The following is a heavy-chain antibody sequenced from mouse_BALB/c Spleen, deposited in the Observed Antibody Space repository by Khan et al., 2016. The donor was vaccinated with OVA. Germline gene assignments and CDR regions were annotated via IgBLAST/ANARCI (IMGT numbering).Heavy chain of an antibody. CDR2: IYWDDDK. Sequence: QVTLKESGPEILQPSQTLSLTCSFSGFSLRTSGMGVSWSRQPSGKGLEWLVHIYWDDDKRYNPSLKSRLTISNDTSRKQVLLKMTSVDTSDTATYYGARKFTTYDYAMDYWGQGTSVTVSS. CDR3: ARKFTTYDYAMDY. J-gene: IGHJ4*01. D-gene: IGHD2-12*01. CDR1: GFSLRTSGMG. V-gene: IGHV8-12*01.